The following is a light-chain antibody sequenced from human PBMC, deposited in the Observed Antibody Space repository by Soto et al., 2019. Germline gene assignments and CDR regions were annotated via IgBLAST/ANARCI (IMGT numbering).Light chain of an antibody. CDR2: EVS. Sequence: QSALSQPASVSGSPGQSITISCTGTSSDIGRYNYVSWYQQHPGMAPQLLIYEVSDRPSGVSNRFSGSKSGNTASLTISGLQAEDEADYFCTSYTTTSAVIFGGGNKVTVL. J-gene: IGLJ2*01. CDR1: SSDIGRYNY. V-gene: IGLV2-14*01. CDR3: TSYTTTSAVI.